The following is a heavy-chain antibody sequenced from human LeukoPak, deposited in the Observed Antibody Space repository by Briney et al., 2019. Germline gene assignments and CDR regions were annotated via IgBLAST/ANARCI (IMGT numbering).Heavy chain of an antibody. CDR3: ARDCYKVPYDFWSGYSGTYYMDV. V-gene: IGHV4-34*01. D-gene: IGHD3-3*01. Sequence: SETLSLTCAVYGGSFSGYYWSWIRQPPGKGLEWIGEINHSGSTNYNPSLKSRVTISVDTSKNQFSLKLSSVTAADTAVYYCARDCYKVPYDFWSGYSGTYYMDVWGKGTTVTVSS. J-gene: IGHJ6*03. CDR1: GGSFSGYY. CDR2: INHSGST.